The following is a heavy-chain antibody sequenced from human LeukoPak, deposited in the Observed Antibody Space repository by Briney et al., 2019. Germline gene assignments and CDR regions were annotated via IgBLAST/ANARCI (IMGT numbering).Heavy chain of an antibody. J-gene: IGHJ4*02. CDR2: ISAYNGNT. Sequence: EASVKVSCKASGYTFTSYGISWVRQAPGQGLEWMGWISAYNGNTNYAQRLQGRVTMTTDTSTSTAYMELRSLRSDDTTVYYCARDSLRGPTANDYWGQGTLVTVSS. D-gene: IGHD5-18*01. CDR3: ARDSLRGPTANDY. V-gene: IGHV1-18*01. CDR1: GYTFTSYG.